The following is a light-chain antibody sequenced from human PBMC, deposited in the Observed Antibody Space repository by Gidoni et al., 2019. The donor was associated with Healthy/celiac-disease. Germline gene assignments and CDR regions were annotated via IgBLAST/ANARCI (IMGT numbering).Light chain of an antibody. CDR1: QSVSSSY. V-gene: IGKV3-20*01. CDR2: GAS. Sequence: EIVLTQSPGTLSLSPGERATLSCRASQSVSSSYLSWYQQKPGQAPRLLIYGASSRATGLPDRFSGSGSGPDFTLTLSRLEPEDFAVYYCQQYGSSPITFGPGTKVDIK. CDR3: QQYGSSPIT. J-gene: IGKJ3*01.